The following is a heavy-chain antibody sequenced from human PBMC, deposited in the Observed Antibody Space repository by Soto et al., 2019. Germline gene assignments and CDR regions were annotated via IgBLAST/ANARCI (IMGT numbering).Heavy chain of an antibody. V-gene: IGHV3-33*01. Sequence: QVLLVESGGGVAQPGRSLRLSCAASKSIFTGYGMHWVRQTPGKGLEWVAVIRFDGTDEHYADSVKGRFTISRDNSKNMLYLQMNSLRVEDTALYCCARDGIGGTAFRGFLDDWGQGTLVTVSS. CDR3: ARDGIGGTAFRGFLDD. D-gene: IGHD1-1*01. J-gene: IGHJ4*02. CDR1: KSIFTGYG. CDR2: IRFDGTDE.